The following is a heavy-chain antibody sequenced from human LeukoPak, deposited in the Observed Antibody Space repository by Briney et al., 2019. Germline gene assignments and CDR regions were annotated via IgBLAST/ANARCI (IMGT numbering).Heavy chain of an antibody. CDR3: AKDMGYFTGMDV. V-gene: IGHV3-23*01. CDR2: IRGSGGGT. J-gene: IGHJ6*02. Sequence: GGSLRLSCAVSGFTFSDYSMSWVRQAPGKGLEWVSLIRGSGGGTYYADSVRGRFTISRDNSKNTLYLQMSSLRAEDTAVYYCAKDMGYFTGMDVWGQGTTVTVSS. D-gene: IGHD2-8*01. CDR1: GFTFSDYS.